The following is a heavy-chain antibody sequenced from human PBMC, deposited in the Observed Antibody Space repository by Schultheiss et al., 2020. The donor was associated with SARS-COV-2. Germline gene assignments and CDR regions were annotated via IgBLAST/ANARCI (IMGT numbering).Heavy chain of an antibody. CDR1: GGSISSYY. D-gene: IGHD2-2*01. J-gene: IGHJ6*03. Sequence: SETLSLTCTVSGGSISSYYWSWIRQPAGKGLEWIGEINHSGSTNYNPSLKSRVTISVDTSKNQFSLKLSSVTAADTAVYYCAGYCSSTSCYRYYYYYMDVWGKGTTVTVSS. V-gene: IGHV4-34*01. CDR3: AGYCSSTSCYRYYYYYMDV. CDR2: INHSGST.